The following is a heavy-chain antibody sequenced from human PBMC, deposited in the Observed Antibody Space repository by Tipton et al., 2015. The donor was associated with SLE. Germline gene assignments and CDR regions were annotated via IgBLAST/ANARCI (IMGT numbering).Heavy chain of an antibody. CDR2: IYYSGST. CDR1: GGSISSSSYY. Sequence: TLSLTCTVSGGSISSSSYYWGWIRQPPGKGLEWIGSIYYSGSTYYNPSLKSRVTISVDTSKNQFSLKLSSVTAADTAAYYCARGGIAAAAIFYGMDVWGQGTTVTVSS. CDR3: ARGGIAAAAIFYGMDV. V-gene: IGHV4-39*07. J-gene: IGHJ6*02. D-gene: IGHD6-13*01.